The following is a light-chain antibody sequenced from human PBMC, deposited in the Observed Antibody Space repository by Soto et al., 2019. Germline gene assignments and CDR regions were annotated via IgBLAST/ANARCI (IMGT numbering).Light chain of an antibody. CDR1: SSDVGSYNL. CDR2: EVS. CDR3: CSYAGSSTFYV. Sequence: QSALTQPASVSGSPGQSITISCTGTSSDVGSYNLVSWYQQHPGKAPKLMIYEVSKRPSGVSNRFSGSKSCNTASLTISGLQAEDEADYYCCSYAGSSTFYVFGTGTKLTVL. J-gene: IGLJ1*01. V-gene: IGLV2-23*02.